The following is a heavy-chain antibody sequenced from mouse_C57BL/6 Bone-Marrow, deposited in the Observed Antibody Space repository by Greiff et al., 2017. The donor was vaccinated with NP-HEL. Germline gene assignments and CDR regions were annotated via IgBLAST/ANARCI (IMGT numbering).Heavy chain of an antibody. CDR3: ARHYYFSFAY. D-gene: IGHD2-1*01. J-gene: IGHJ3*01. CDR2: INPYNGGT. Sequence: EVQGVESGPVLVKPGASVKMSCKASGYTFTDYYMNWVKQSHGKSLEWIGVINPYNGGTSYNQKFKGKATLTVDKSSSTAYMELNSLTSEDSAVYYCARHYYFSFAYWGQGTLVTVSA. V-gene: IGHV1-19*01. CDR1: GYTFTDYY.